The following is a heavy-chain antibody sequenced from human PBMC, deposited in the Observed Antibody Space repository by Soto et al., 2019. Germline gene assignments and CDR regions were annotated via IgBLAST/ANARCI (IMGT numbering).Heavy chain of an antibody. J-gene: IGHJ6*02. CDR3: ARDVRGLAAVAGLYGMDV. V-gene: IGHV3-74*01. D-gene: IGHD6-19*01. CDR1: GFTFSNHW. Sequence: GGSLRLSCAVSGFTFSNHWMHWVRQDPGKGLVWVSRINTDGSSTRYADSVKGRFTISRDNARNTLYLQMNSLRAEDTAVYYCARDVRGLAAVAGLYGMDVWGQGTTVTVS. CDR2: INTDGSST.